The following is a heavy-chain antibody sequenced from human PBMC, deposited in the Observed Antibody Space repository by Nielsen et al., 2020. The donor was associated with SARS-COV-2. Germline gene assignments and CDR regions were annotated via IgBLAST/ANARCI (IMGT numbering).Heavy chain of an antibody. Sequence: GSLRLSCIVSGGSISTDYYWGWIRQPPGKGLEWIGNIYSGGSTYSNPSLDSRVTMSVDTSKNQFSLKLSSVTAADTAVYYCARTLDMTTNAFPHWGQGTVVTVSS. D-gene: IGHD4-11*01. CDR3: ARTLDMTTNAFPH. V-gene: IGHV4-39*01. CDR2: IYSGGST. CDR1: GGSISTDYY. J-gene: IGHJ3*01.